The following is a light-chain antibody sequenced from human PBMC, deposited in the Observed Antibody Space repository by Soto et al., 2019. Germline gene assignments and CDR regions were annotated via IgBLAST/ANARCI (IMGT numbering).Light chain of an antibody. Sequence: DIQMTQSPSSLSASVGDRVTITCRASQSVGTYLSWYQQKEGKAPKLLINVASTLHSGVPSRFSGSASGTDFTLAIRSLQPEDFATSYCQQSSSTPQTVGGGTKVDIK. J-gene: IGKJ4*01. CDR1: QSVGTY. V-gene: IGKV1-39*01. CDR3: QQSSSTPQT. CDR2: VAS.